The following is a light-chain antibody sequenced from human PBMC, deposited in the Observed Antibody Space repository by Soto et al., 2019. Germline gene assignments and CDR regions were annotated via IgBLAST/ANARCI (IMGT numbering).Light chain of an antibody. CDR1: HFVSNNN. V-gene: IGKV3-20*01. CDR3: QQYGSSVT. J-gene: IGKJ1*01. CDR2: GAS. Sequence: EIVFTQSPGTLYLSPGESATLSCRASHFVSNNNLAWYQQRPGQPPRLLISGASSRAAGIPDRFSGSGSGTDFTLTITRLDPEEFAVYSCQQYGSSVTFGHGTKGDIK.